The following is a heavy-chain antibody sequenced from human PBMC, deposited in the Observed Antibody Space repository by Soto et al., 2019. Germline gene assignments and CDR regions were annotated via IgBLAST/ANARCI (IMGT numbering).Heavy chain of an antibody. CDR1: GDSVSSNSAA. D-gene: IGHD6-6*01. V-gene: IGHV6-1*01. Sequence: SPTLSLPCAISGDSVSSNSAAWNWIRQSPSRGLEWLGRTYYRSKWYNDYAVSVKSRITINPDTSKNQFSLQLNSVTPEDTAVYYCARDGTIAARRSGFDPWGQGTLVTVSS. CDR3: ARDGTIAARRSGFDP. J-gene: IGHJ5*02. CDR2: TYYRSKWYN.